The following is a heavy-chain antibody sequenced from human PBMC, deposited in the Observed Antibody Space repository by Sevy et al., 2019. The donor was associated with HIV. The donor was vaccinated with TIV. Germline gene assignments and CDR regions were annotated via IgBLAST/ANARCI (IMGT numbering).Heavy chain of an antibody. D-gene: IGHD3-10*01. CDR3: ARRGNYYGDAFDF. CDR2: VSGSGGKR. V-gene: IGHV3-23*01. CDR1: GFSLSNYG. Sequence: GGSLRLSCAAFGFSLSNYGMTWVRQAPGKGLELVSSVSGSGGKRYNADSVKGRFTISRDNSKNTLYLQMNSLRAEDTAVYYCARRGNYYGDAFDFWGQGSVVTVSS. J-gene: IGHJ3*01.